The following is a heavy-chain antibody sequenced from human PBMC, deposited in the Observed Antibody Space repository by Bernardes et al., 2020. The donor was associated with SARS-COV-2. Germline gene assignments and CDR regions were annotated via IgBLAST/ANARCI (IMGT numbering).Heavy chain of an antibody. V-gene: IGHV3-23*01. Sequence: GYLSPSGAASGFTLSPYGMSWVRPTPGKGLEWVSGISGSGGRTYYADSVKGRFTISRDNSKNTLYLQMNSLTAEDTAVYYCAKLPFYDILTGYYWDYWGQGTRVTVSS. CDR1: GFTLSPYG. D-gene: IGHD3-9*01. CDR2: ISGSGGRT. CDR3: AKLPFYDILTGYYWDY. J-gene: IGHJ4*02.